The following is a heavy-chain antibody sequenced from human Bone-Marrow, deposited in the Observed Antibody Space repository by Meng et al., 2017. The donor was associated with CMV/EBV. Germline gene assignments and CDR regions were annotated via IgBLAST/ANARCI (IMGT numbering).Heavy chain of an antibody. CDR3: ARDLEAYDFWSGYNYYYYGMDV. J-gene: IGHJ6*02. V-gene: IGHV3-48*02. CDR2: ISSSSSTI. D-gene: IGHD3-3*01. CDR1: GFTFSSYS. Sequence: GESLKISCAASGFTFSSYSMNWVRQAPGKGLEWVSYISSSSSTIYYADSVKGRFTISRDNAKNSLYLQMNSLRDEDTAVYYCARDLEAYDFWSGYNYYYYGMDVWGQGTTVTVSS.